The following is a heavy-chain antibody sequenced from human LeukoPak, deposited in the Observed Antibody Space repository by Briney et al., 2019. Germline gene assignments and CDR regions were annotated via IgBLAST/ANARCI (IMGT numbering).Heavy chain of an antibody. CDR1: GFTFSSYS. J-gene: IGHJ6*03. CDR3: ARVVTTVTTYYYYYMDV. CDR2: ISSSSSYI. Sequence: KPGGSLRLSCAASGFTFSSYSMNWVRQAPGKGLEWVSSISSSSSYIYYADSVKGRFTISRDNAKNSLYLQMNSLRAEDTAVYYCARVVTTVTTYYYYYMDVWGKGTTVTVSS. V-gene: IGHV3-21*01. D-gene: IGHD4-11*01.